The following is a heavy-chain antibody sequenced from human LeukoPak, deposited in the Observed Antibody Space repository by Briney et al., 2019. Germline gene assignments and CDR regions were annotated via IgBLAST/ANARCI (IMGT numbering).Heavy chain of an antibody. CDR2: INHSGST. J-gene: IGHJ5*02. Sequence: PSETLSLTCAVYGGSFSGYYWSWIRQPPGKGLEWIGEINHSGSTNYNPSLKSRVTISVGTSKNQFSLKLSSVTAADTAVYYCARDLRITIFGVVISNWFDPWGQGTLVTVSS. V-gene: IGHV4-34*01. D-gene: IGHD3-3*01. CDR1: GGSFSGYY. CDR3: ARDLRITIFGVVISNWFDP.